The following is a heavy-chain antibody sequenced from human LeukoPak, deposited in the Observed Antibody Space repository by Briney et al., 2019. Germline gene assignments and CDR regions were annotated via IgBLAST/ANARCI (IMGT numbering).Heavy chain of an antibody. Sequence: GASVKVSCKASGYTFTGYYMHWVRQAPGQGLEWMGWINPNSGGTNYAQKFQGRVTMTRDTYISTAYMELSRLRSDDTAVYYCARTPYYYDSSGYPFDYWGQGTLVTVSS. CDR2: INPNSGGT. CDR3: ARTPYYYDSSGYPFDY. V-gene: IGHV1-2*02. J-gene: IGHJ4*02. CDR1: GYTFTGYY. D-gene: IGHD3-22*01.